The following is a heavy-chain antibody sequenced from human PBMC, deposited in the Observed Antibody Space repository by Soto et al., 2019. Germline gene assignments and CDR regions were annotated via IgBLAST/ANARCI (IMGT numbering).Heavy chain of an antibody. D-gene: IGHD2-21*02. V-gene: IGHV1-18*01. CDR1: GYTFTSYG. CDR2: ISAYNGNT. Sequence: ASVKVSCKASGYTFTSYGISWVRQAPGQGLEWMGWISAYNGNTNYAQKLQGRVTMTTDTSTSTAYMELRSLRSDDTAVYYCARNLPGGVTATGYGFDYWGQGTLVTVSS. CDR3: ARNLPGGVTATGYGFDY. J-gene: IGHJ4*02.